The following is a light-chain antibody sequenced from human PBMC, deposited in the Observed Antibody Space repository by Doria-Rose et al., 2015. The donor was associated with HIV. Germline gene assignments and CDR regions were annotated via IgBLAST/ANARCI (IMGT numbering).Light chain of an antibody. V-gene: IGKV3-20*01. CDR1: QRFSSTY. J-gene: IGKJ1*01. Sequence: LTQSPGTLSLSPGERATLSCRASQRFSSTYLAWYQQKPVQPHSILIYDGSTRATGIPDRFSASESGTDFTLTIIILEPEDFALYYCHQYGTSWTFGQGTKVDI. CDR2: DGS. CDR3: HQYGTSWT.